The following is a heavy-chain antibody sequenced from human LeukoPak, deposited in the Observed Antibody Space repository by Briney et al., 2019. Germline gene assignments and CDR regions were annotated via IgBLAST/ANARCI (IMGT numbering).Heavy chain of an antibody. V-gene: IGHV3-11*04. J-gene: IGHJ4*02. CDR1: GFTFSDYY. CDR2: ISSSGGTL. D-gene: IGHD3-10*01. Sequence: GGSLRLSCAASGFTFSDYYMSWIRQAPGKGLEWVSYISSSGGTLYYADSVKGRFTISRDNAKNSLSLQMNSLRAEDTAVYYCARDNVPTYYYGSGSYYPGYWGQGTLVTVSS. CDR3: ARDNVPTYYYGSGSYYPGY.